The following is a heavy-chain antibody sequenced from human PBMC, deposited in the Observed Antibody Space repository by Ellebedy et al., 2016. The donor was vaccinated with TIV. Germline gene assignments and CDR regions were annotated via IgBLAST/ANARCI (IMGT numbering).Heavy chain of an antibody. CDR2: ISYDGNNK. V-gene: IGHV3-30*03. Sequence: GESLKISXAASGFIFSRFGVHWVRQAPGKGLEWVAVISYDGNNKYYADSVKGRFIISRDNSKNTVYLQMNSLRAEDTAVYYCARDGVYGVAGHFDYWGQGALVTVSS. CDR1: GFIFSRFG. J-gene: IGHJ4*02. D-gene: IGHD6-19*01. CDR3: ARDGVYGVAGHFDY.